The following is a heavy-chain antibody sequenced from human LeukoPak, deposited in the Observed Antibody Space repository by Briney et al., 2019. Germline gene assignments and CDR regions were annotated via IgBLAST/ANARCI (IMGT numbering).Heavy chain of an antibody. Sequence: GGSLRLSCAASGFTFSSYGMHWVRQAPGKGLEWVAVILYDGSYKYYADSVKGRFTISRDNSKNTLFLQMNSLRAEDTAVYYCAKDPVDSSGYYWDSGYWGQGTLVTVSS. D-gene: IGHD3-22*01. CDR2: ILYDGSYK. V-gene: IGHV3-30*18. CDR1: GFTFSSYG. J-gene: IGHJ4*02. CDR3: AKDPVDSSGYYWDSGY.